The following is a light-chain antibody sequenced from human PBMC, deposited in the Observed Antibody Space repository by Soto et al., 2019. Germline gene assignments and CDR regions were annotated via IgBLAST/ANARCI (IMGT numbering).Light chain of an antibody. CDR2: GAS. V-gene: IGKV3-15*01. Sequence: IVLTQSPATLSLSPGERATLSCGASQSVSSSYLAWYQQKPGQAPRLLIYGASTRATGIPARFSGSGSGTEFTLTISSLQSEDFAVYYCQQYNNWPLTFGQGTKVDIK. J-gene: IGKJ1*01. CDR1: QSVSSSY. CDR3: QQYNNWPLT.